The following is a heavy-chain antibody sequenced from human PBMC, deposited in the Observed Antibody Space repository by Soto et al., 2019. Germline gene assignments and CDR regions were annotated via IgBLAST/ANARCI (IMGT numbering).Heavy chain of an antibody. Sequence: ASVKVSCKASGYTFTSYGISWVRQAPGQGLEWMGWISAYNGNTNYAQKLQGRVTMTTDTSTSTAYMELRSLRSDDTAVYYCARDPDSGSYGYYYYYGMDVWGQGTTVTV. V-gene: IGHV1-18*04. CDR3: ARDPDSGSYGYYYYYGMDV. D-gene: IGHD1-26*01. CDR2: ISAYNGNT. J-gene: IGHJ6*02. CDR1: GYTFTSYG.